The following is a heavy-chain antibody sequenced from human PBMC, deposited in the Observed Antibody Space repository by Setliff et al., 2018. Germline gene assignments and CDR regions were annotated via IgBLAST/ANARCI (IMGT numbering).Heavy chain of an antibody. CDR2: INHRGST. J-gene: IGHJ4*02. CDR1: GGTFSDHY. Sequence: PSETLSLTCAAYGGTFSDHYWTWIRQPPGKGLEWVGEINHRGSTNYNPSLKSRVTISVDTSKNQFSLKLSSVTAADTAVYYCARGRAGHSGHWGQGTLVTVSS. D-gene: IGHD6-19*01. V-gene: IGHV4-34*09. CDR3: ARGRAGHSGH.